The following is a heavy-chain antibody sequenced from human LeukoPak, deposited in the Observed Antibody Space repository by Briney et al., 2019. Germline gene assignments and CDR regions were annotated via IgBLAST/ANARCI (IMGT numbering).Heavy chain of an antibody. D-gene: IGHD6-19*01. CDR1: GFTFSSYA. V-gene: IGHV3-23*01. Sequence: GGSLRLSCAASGFTFSSYAMSWVRQAPGKGLEWVSAISGSGGSTYYADSVKGRFTISRDNAKNSLYLQMNSLRDEDTAVYYCVKEREAGDQYSSGDWGQGTLVIVSS. CDR2: ISGSGGST. CDR3: VKEREAGDQYSSGD. J-gene: IGHJ4*02.